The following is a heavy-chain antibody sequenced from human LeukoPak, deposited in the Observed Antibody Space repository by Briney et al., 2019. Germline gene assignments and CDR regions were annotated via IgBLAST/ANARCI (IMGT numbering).Heavy chain of an antibody. CDR3: ARHAPDAGDWFDP. J-gene: IGHJ5*02. V-gene: IGHV4-59*08. Sequence: PSETLSLTCTVSGGSISSYYWSWIRQPPGKGLEWIGYIYYSGSTNYNPSLKSRVTISVDTSKNQFSLKLSSVTAADTAVYYCARHAPDAGDWFDPWGQGTLVTVSS. CDR1: GGSISSYY. CDR2: IYYSGST.